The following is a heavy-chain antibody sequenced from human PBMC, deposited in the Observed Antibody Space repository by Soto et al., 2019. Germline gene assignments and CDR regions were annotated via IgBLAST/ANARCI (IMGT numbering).Heavy chain of an antibody. CDR1: GFTFSSYA. Sequence: EVQLLESGGGLVQPGGSLRLSCAASGFTFSSYAMSWVRQAPGKGLEWVSAISGSGGSTYYADSVKGRFTISRDNSKNTLYLQMNSLRAEDTAVYYCAKNPSDILTGYYHPYYYYYMDVWGKGTTVTVSS. CDR2: ISGSGGST. J-gene: IGHJ6*03. D-gene: IGHD3-9*01. CDR3: AKNPSDILTGYYHPYYYYYMDV. V-gene: IGHV3-23*01.